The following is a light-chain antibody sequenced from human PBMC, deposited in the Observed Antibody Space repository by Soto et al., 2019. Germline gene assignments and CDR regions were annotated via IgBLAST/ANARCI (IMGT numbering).Light chain of an antibody. V-gene: IGLV2-14*01. J-gene: IGLJ1*01. Sequence: QSALTQPASVSGSPGQSITISCTGTSSDVGGYNYVSWYQQHPGKAPKFMIYDVSNRPSGVSNRFSGSKSGNTASLTISGLQAEDEADYYCCSYTTSNTRQIVFGTGNMVTVL. CDR1: SSDVGGYNY. CDR2: DVS. CDR3: CSYTTSNTRQIV.